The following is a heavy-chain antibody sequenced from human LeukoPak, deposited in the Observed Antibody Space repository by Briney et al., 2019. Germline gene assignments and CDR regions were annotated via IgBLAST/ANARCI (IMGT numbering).Heavy chain of an antibody. CDR1: GGSFRGYY. Sequence: SETLSLTCAVYGGSFRGYYWSWIRQPPGKGLEWIGEINHRGSTKYNPSLKSRVTISVDTSKNQFSLNLRSATAADTAVYYCARGRPLDAFDIWGQGTLVTVSS. J-gene: IGHJ3*02. CDR2: INHRGST. CDR3: ARGRPLDAFDI. V-gene: IGHV4-34*01.